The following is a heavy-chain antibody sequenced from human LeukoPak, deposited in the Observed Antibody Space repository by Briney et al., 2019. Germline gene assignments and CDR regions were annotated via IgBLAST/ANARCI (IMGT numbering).Heavy chain of an antibody. J-gene: IGHJ4*02. D-gene: IGHD3/OR15-3a*01. Sequence: SETLSLTCAVYGGSFSGYYWSWIRQPPGKGLEWIGEINHSGSTNYNPSLKSRVTISVDTSKNQFSLKLSSVTAADTAVYYCARWGDGLYYFDYWGQGTLVTVSP. CDR1: GGSFSGYY. V-gene: IGHV4-34*01. CDR3: ARWGDGLYYFDY. CDR2: INHSGST.